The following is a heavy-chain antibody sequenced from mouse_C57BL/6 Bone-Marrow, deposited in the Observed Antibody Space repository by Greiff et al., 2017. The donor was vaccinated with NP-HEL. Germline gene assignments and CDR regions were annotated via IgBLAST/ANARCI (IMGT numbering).Heavy chain of an antibody. V-gene: IGHV1-55*01. D-gene: IGHD4-1*01. J-gene: IGHJ2*01. CDR1: GYTFTRYC. CDR3: TRNWGDY. Sequence: QVQLKQPGAELVKPGASVKMSCTASGYTFTRYCIPWVTQRPGPGLEWIGDLYPGSGSTNYYEKFQSKATLTVDTSSSTAYMQLSSLTSEDSAVYCGTRNWGDYWGQGTTLTVSS. CDR2: LYPGSGST.